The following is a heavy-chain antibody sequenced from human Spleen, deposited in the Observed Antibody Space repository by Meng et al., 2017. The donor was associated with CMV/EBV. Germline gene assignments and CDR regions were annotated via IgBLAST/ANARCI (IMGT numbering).Heavy chain of an antibody. CDR1: GGSISSSSYY. D-gene: IGHD3-22*01. CDR3: AREFLHSGGYYAFDY. J-gene: IGHJ4*02. CDR2: IYYSGST. V-gene: IGHV4-39*07. Sequence: GSLRLSCTVSGGSISSSSYYWGWIRQPPGKGLEWIGSIYYSGSTYYNPSLKSRVTISVDTSKTQFSLKLTSVTAADTAVYYCAREFLHSGGYYAFDYWGPGALVTVSS.